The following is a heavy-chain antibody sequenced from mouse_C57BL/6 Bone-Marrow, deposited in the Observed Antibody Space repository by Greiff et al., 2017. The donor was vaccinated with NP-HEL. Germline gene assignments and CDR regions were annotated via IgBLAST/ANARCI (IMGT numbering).Heavy chain of an antibody. Sequence: VKLMESGAELARPGASVKMSCKASGHTFTSYTMNWVKQRPGQGLEWIGYINPSSGYTKYNQKFKDKATLTADKSSSTAYMQLSSLTSEDSAVYYCARLGWSNWGQGTLVTVSA. D-gene: IGHD2-3*01. J-gene: IGHJ3*01. CDR1: GHTFTSYT. CDR2: INPSSGYT. V-gene: IGHV1-4*01. CDR3: ARLGWSN.